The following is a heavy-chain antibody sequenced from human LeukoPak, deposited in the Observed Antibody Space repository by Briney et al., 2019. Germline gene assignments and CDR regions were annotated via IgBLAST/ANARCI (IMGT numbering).Heavy chain of an antibody. CDR1: GFTFSSYA. V-gene: IGHV3-23*01. Sequence: GGSLRLSCAASGFTFSSYAMNWVRQAPGKGPEWVSAISAGGDTPYYADSAKGRFTISRDNSKNTVYLQMNSLRAGDTAVYYCAKRRYCSSISCHDFDHWGQGTLVTVSS. CDR3: AKRRYCSSISCHDFDH. D-gene: IGHD2-2*01. CDR2: ISAGGDTP. J-gene: IGHJ4*02.